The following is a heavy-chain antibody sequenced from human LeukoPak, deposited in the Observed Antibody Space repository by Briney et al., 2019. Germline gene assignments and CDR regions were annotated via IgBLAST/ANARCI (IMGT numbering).Heavy chain of an antibody. CDR3: ARAFQSLGGLSLPDY. J-gene: IGHJ4*02. D-gene: IGHD3-16*02. Sequence: ASVKVSCKASGYTFTGYYMHWVRQAPGQGLEWMGWIHPSTGNPTYAQGFTGRLVFSLDTSVSTTYLQISSLKAEDTAVYFCARAFQSLGGLSLPDYWGQGTLVTVSS. CDR1: GYTFTGYY. CDR2: IHPSTGNP. V-gene: IGHV7-4-1*02.